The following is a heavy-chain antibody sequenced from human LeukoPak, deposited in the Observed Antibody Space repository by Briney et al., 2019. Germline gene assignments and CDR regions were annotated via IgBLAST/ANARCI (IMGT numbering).Heavy chain of an antibody. D-gene: IGHD4-17*01. CDR1: GGSISSYY. J-gene: IGHJ4*02. Sequence: SETLSLTCTVSGGSISSYYWSWIRQPPGKGLEWIGYIYYSGSTNYNPSLKSRVTISVDTSKNQFSLKLSSVTAADTAVYYCASHDYGDYQGYRGQGTLVTVSS. CDR3: ASHDYGDYQGY. V-gene: IGHV4-59*01. CDR2: IYYSGST.